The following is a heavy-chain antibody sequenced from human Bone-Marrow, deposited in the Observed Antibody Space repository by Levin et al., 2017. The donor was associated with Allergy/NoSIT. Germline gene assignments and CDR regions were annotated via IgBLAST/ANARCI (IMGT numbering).Heavy chain of an antibody. CDR2: IYSGGST. CDR1: GFTVSSHY. Sequence: GESLKISCAASGFTVSSHYMSWVRQAPGKGLEWVSVIYSGGSTYYADSVKGRFTISRDNSKNTLYLQMNSLRAEDTAVYYCARASSHVLLWFGELLSPEEHAFDIWGQGTMVTVSS. J-gene: IGHJ3*02. D-gene: IGHD3-10*01. V-gene: IGHV3-53*01. CDR3: ARASSHVLLWFGELLSPEEHAFDI.